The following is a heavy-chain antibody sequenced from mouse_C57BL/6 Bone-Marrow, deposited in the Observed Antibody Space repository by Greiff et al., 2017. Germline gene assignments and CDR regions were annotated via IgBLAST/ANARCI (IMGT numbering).Heavy chain of an antibody. CDR3: ARRRDYDGYSYAMDY. Sequence: EVQGVESGGGLVQPGGSLKLSCAASGFTFSDYGMAWVRQAPRKGPEWVAFISNLAYSIYYADTVTGRFTISRENAKNTLYLEMSSLRSEDTAMYDCARRRDYDGYSYAMDYWGQGTSVTVSS. CDR1: GFTFSDYG. V-gene: IGHV5-15*01. D-gene: IGHD2-3*01. CDR2: ISNLAYSI. J-gene: IGHJ4*01.